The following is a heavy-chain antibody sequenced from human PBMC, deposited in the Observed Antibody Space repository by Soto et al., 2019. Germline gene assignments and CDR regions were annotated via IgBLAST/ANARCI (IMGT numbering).Heavy chain of an antibody. V-gene: IGHV3-30*09. J-gene: IGHJ1*01. D-gene: IGHD3-22*01. CDR2: ISHDEGNK. CDR1: GFSLSDRV. CDR3: AREDESSGYAGTFHH. Sequence: QVQLVESGGDVVQPGRSLRLSCAASGFSLSDRVMHWVRQAPGKGLDWVALISHDEGNKDYTDSVKGRFAISRDISKNTVFLQMDSLKPEYTAVYFCAREDESSGYAGTFHHWGQGTLVTVSS.